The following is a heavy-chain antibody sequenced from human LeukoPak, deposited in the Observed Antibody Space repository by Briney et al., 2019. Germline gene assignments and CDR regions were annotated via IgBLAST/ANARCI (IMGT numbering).Heavy chain of an antibody. J-gene: IGHJ6*02. D-gene: IGHD3-9*01. CDR1: GGSISNYY. V-gene: IGHV4-59*01. CDR3: ARAYYDILTGYLDGMDV. CDR2: IYSSGST. Sequence: SETLSLTCTVSGGSISNYYWSWIRQPPGKGLEWIGYIYSSGSTNYNPSLISRVTISSDTSKNQFSLKLRFVTAADTAVYYCARAYYDILTGYLDGMDVWGQGTTVTVSS.